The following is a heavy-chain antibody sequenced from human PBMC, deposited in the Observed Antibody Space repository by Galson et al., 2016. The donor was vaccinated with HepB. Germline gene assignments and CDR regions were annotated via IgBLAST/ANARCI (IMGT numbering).Heavy chain of an antibody. V-gene: IGHV4-39*02. CDR2: VYYSGTT. D-gene: IGHD5-12*01. CDR1: GGSISSNDYY. CDR3: AREGYSYEGDYFDY. Sequence: SETLSLTCTVSGGSISSNDYYWGWIRQPPGKGLEWIGSVYYSGTTHYNPSLKSRVTISVDTSKNQFSLKLSSVTAADTAVYYCAREGYSYEGDYFDYWGPGTLVTVSA. J-gene: IGHJ4*02.